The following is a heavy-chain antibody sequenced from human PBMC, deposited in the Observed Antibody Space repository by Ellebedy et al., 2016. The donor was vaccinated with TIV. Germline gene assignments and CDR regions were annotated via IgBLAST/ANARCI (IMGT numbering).Heavy chain of an antibody. V-gene: IGHV3-73*01. Sequence: GGSLRLXXAASGFTFSGSAMHWVRQASGKGLEWVGRIRSKANSYATAYAASVKGRFTISRDDSKNTAYLQMNSLKTEDTAVYYCTRYQDIVGATLFDYWGQGTLVTVSS. CDR1: GFTFSGSA. CDR3: TRYQDIVGATLFDY. CDR2: IRSKANSYAT. J-gene: IGHJ4*02. D-gene: IGHD1-26*01.